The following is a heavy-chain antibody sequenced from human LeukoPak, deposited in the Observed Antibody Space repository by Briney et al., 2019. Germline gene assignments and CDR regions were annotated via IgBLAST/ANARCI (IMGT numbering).Heavy chain of an antibody. CDR1: GGTFSSYA. Sequence: SVKVSCKASGGTFSSYAISWVRQAPGQGLEWMGGIIPIFGTANYAQKLQGRVTMTTDTSTSTAYMELRSLRSDDTAVYYCAREGIEYYYGSGSFYYYYMDVWGKGTTVTVSS. CDR2: IIPIFGTA. V-gene: IGHV1-69*05. D-gene: IGHD3-10*01. J-gene: IGHJ6*03. CDR3: AREGIEYYYGSGSFYYYYMDV.